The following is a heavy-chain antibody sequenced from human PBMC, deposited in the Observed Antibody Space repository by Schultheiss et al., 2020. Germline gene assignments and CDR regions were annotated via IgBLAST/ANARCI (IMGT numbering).Heavy chain of an antibody. J-gene: IGHJ6*02. D-gene: IGHD6-6*01. Sequence: SATLSLTCTVSGGSISSYYWGWIRQPPGKGLEWIGEINHSGSTNYNPSLKSRVTMSVDTSKNQFSLKLSSVTAADTAVYYCARGGLVHYYGMDVWGQGTSVTVSS. CDR2: INHSGST. CDR1: GGSISSYY. CDR3: ARGGLVHYYGMDV. V-gene: IGHV4-34*01.